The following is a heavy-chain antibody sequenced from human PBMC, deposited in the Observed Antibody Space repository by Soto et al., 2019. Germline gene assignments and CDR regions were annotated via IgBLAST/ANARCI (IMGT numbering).Heavy chain of an antibody. CDR3: ARESAYYYDSSGYPTTTIDY. CDR2: IYYSGST. J-gene: IGHJ4*02. Sequence: SLTCTVSGGSISSYYWSWIRQPPGKGLEWIGYIYYSGSTNYNPSLKSRVTISVDTSKNQFSLKLSSVTAADTAVYYCARESAYYYDSSGYPTTTIDYWGQGTLVTVSS. D-gene: IGHD3-22*01. V-gene: IGHV4-59*01. CDR1: GGSISSYY.